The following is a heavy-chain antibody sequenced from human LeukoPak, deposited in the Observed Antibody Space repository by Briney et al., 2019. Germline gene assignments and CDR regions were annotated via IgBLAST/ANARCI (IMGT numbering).Heavy chain of an antibody. J-gene: IGHJ5*02. V-gene: IGHV4-39*01. Sequence: PSETLSLTCTVSGGSISSITFYWGWIRQPPGKGLECIGGIHYSGTTYYIPSLKSRVTISVDTSKNQFSLKLNSVTAADTAVYYCARRKANLNWFDTWGRGTLVSVSS. CDR2: IHYSGTT. CDR3: ARRKANLNWFDT. CDR1: GGSISSITFY.